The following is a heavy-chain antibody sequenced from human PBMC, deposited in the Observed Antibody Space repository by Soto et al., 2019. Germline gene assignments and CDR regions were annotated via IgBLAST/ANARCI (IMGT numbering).Heavy chain of an antibody. CDR2: IRSKTNNYAT. J-gene: IGHJ4*02. CDR3: NTAPSSNPLSQSPPPPDY. D-gene: IGHD6-13*01. Sequence: EVQLVESGGGLVQPGGSLKLSCAAAGFTFSGSAVHWVRQASGRGLEWVGRIRSKTNNYATDYAASVNGRFTFSRDDSQNPVYLEKDSPETQNPAIYFRNTAPSSNPLSQSPPPPDYWGQGTLVTVSS. V-gene: IGHV3-73*02. CDR1: GFTFSGSA.